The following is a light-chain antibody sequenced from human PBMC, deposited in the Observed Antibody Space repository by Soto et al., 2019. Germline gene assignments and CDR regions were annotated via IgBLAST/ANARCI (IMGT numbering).Light chain of an antibody. J-gene: IGKJ4*01. CDR2: DAS. V-gene: IGKV1-9*01. Sequence: DIQLTQSPSFLSASVGDRVTITCRASRDISSYLAWYQQKPGRAPNLLIYDASTLQSGVPSRFSGSGSGTLFTLTISSLQPEDFATYYCQHLNSYPLPFGGGTKVEIK. CDR3: QHLNSYPLP. CDR1: RDISSY.